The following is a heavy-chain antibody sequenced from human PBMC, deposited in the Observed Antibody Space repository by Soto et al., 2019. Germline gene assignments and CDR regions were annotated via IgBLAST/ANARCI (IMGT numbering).Heavy chain of an antibody. J-gene: IGHJ4*02. CDR1: VDSVSSNSVT. CDR2: TYYRSRWYN. V-gene: IGHV6-1*01. CDR3: TRGHWNDDFDY. D-gene: IGHD1-1*01. Sequence: SQTLSLTCAISVDSVSSNSVTWNWIRQSPSRGLEWLGRTYYRSRWYNDYAESVKSRITLRPDSSKNQFSLQLNSVTPEDTAVNYCTRGHWNDDFDYWGQGTQVTVS.